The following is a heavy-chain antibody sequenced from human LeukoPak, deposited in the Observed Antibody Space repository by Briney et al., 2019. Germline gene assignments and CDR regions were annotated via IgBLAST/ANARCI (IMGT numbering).Heavy chain of an antibody. CDR2: ISHTGSTM. J-gene: IGHJ6*02. Sequence: QAGGSLRLSCAASGFSFSSYTMNWVRQAPGKGLEWVSYISHTGSTMSYAASVKGRFTISRDNARNSLYLQMNSLRAEDTAVCYCAIPPLSGTGSSRPLAEMDVWGQGTTVTVSS. CDR1: GFSFSSYT. CDR3: AIPPLSGTGSSRPLAEMDV. D-gene: IGHD3-10*01. V-gene: IGHV3-48*04.